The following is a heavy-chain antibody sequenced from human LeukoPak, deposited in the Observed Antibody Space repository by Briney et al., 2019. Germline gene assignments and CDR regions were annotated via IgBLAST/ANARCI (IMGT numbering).Heavy chain of an antibody. Sequence: SETLSLTCAVYGGSFSGYYWSWIRQPPGKGLEWIGEINHSGSTNYNPSLKSRVTISVDTSKNQFSLKLSSVTAADTAVYYCARRRRVRGVRKNFDYWGQGTLVTVSS. D-gene: IGHD3-10*01. CDR1: GGSFSGYY. V-gene: IGHV4-34*01. J-gene: IGHJ4*02. CDR3: ARRRRVRGVRKNFDY. CDR2: INHSGST.